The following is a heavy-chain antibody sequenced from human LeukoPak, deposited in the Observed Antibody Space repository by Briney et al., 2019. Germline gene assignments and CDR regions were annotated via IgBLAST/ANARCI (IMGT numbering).Heavy chain of an antibody. CDR3: ARGPILESLYFDY. D-gene: IGHD5-24*01. CDR1: GFTFSSYS. J-gene: IGHJ4*02. Sequence: GGSLRLSCAASGFTFSSYSMNWVRQAPGKGLGWVSSISSSSSYIYYADSVKGRFTISRDNAKNSLYLQMNSLRAEDTAVYYCARGPILESLYFDYWGQGTLVTVSS. CDR2: ISSSSSYI. V-gene: IGHV3-21*01.